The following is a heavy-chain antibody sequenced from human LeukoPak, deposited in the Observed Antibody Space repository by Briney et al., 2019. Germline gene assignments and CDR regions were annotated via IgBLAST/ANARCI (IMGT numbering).Heavy chain of an antibody. J-gene: IGHJ4*02. V-gene: IGHV4-4*08. CDR2: IYTSGST. Sequence: SETLSLTCTVSGVSVSSYYWSWIRQPPGKGLEWIGRIYTSGSTNYNPSLRSRVTISVDTSKNQFSLKLSSVTAADTAVYYCARGGYHCSSTSCYTDKEIFDYWGQGTLVTVSS. CDR3: ARGGYHCSSTSCYTDKEIFDY. D-gene: IGHD2-2*02. CDR1: GVSVSSYY.